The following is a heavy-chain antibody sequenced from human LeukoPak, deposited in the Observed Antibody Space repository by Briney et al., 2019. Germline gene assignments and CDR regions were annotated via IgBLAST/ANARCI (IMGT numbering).Heavy chain of an antibody. CDR1: GFTFSSYW. CDR2: INSDGSST. Sequence: PGGSLRLSCAASGFTFSSYWMHWVRQAPGKGLVWVSRINSDGSSTSYADSVKGRFTISRDNAKSTLYLQMNSLRAEDTALYYCAKVVGSGWYWDYFDYWGQGTLVAVSS. D-gene: IGHD6-19*01. J-gene: IGHJ4*02. CDR3: AKVVGSGWYWDYFDY. V-gene: IGHV3-74*01.